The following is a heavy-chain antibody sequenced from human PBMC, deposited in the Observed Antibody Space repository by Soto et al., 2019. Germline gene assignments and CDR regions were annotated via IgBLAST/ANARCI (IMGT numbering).Heavy chain of an antibody. CDR1: GFSFNEAW. CDR3: TTGSVEGI. J-gene: IGHJ6*02. V-gene: IGHV3-15*07. Sequence: EVQLVESAGGLVKPGGSLRLSCVASGFSFNEAWMNWVRQAPGEGLEWVGRIKTSAGGGATDYAAPVQGRLTISRDDSKNALYLQMNSLRTADTASYYCTTGSVEGIWGQGTTVTVSS. CDR2: IKTSAGGGAT.